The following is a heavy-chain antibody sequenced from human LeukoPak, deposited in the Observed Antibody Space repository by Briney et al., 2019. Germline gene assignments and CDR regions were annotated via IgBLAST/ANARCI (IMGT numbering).Heavy chain of an antibody. V-gene: IGHV1-2*02. Sequence: ASVKVSCKASGYTLTGYYMHWVRQAPRQGLEWLGWINPNSGGTNFAQKFQGRVTVTRDTSISTAYMELSRLRSDDTGVYYCAPGYCSSTSCYHHYYQYMVISGKGTTVTVSS. D-gene: IGHD2-2*01. CDR3: APGYCSSTSCYHHYYQYMVI. CDR2: INPNSGGT. CDR1: GYTLTGYY. J-gene: IGHJ6*03.